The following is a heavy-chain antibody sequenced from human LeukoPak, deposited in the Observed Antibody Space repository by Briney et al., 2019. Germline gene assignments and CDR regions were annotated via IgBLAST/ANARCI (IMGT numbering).Heavy chain of an antibody. CDR1: GFTFSSYE. J-gene: IGHJ4*02. D-gene: IGHD5-18*01. CDR3: ARAGYSYGYVPTTFFDY. CDR2: ISSSSSTI. V-gene: IGHV3-48*01. Sequence: QPGGSLRLSCAASGFTFSSYEMNWVRQAPGKGLEWVSYISSSSSTIYYADSVKGRFTISRDNAKNSLYLQMNSLRAEDTAVYYCARAGYSYGYVPTTFFDYWGQGTLVTVSS.